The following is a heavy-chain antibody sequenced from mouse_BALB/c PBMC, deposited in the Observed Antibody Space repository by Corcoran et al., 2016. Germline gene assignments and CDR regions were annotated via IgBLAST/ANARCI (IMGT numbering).Heavy chain of an antibody. CDR1: GFNIKDTD. Sequence: EVQLKQSGAELVTPGASGKLSCTASGFNIKDTDMHWVKQRPEQGLAWIGRIDPANGNTKYDPKFQGKATITADTSSITAYLQLSSLTSEDTAVYYCARSGGSSILDVWGAGTTVTVSS. D-gene: IGHD1-1*01. CDR3: ARSGGSSILDV. V-gene: IGHV14-3*02. CDR2: IDPANGNT. J-gene: IGHJ1*01.